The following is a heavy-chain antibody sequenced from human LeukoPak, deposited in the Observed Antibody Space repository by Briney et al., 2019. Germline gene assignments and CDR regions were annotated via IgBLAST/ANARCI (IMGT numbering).Heavy chain of an antibody. J-gene: IGHJ4*02. CDR2: VKSKIKGATT. Sequence: GGSLRLSCAASGFTFSNAWMSWVRQAPGKGLEWVGRVKSKIKGATTDYAAPVKDRFTISRDDSKNTLYLQMSSLKTEDTAVYYCTTVPENYCSSPTCYSYFDYWGQGTLVTVSS. D-gene: IGHD2-2*01. CDR1: GFTFSNAW. V-gene: IGHV3-15*01. CDR3: TTVPENYCSSPTCYSYFDY.